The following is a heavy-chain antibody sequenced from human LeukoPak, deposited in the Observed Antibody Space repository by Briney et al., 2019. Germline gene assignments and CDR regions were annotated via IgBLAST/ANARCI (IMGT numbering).Heavy chain of an antibody. CDR1: GFTFSSYA. CDR2: IRGSGGST. J-gene: IGHJ4*02. CDR3: AKASGKQWLVRGPIPFDY. V-gene: IGHV3-23*01. D-gene: IGHD6-19*01. Sequence: PGGSLRLSCAASGFTFSSYAMSWVRQAPGKGLEGVSAIRGSGGSTYYADSVKGRFTISRDNSKNTLYLQMNSLRAEDTAVYYCAKASGKQWLVRGPIPFDYWGQGTLVTVSS.